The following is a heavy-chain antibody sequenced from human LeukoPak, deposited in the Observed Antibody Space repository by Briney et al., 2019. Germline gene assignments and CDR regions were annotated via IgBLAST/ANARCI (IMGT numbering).Heavy chain of an antibody. D-gene: IGHD2/OR15-2a*01. J-gene: IGHJ4*02. CDR2: INSDGSWT. Sequence: GGSLRLSCAASGNYWMHWVRQAPGKGLVWVSHINSDGSWTSYADSVKGRFTISKDNAKNTVYLQMNSLRAEDTAVYYCVSFYETYWGRGTPVTVSS. CDR3: VSFYETY. V-gene: IGHV3-74*01. CDR1: GNYW.